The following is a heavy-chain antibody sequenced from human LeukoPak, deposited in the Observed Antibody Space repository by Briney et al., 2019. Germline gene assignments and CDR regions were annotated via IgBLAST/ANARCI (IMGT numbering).Heavy chain of an antibody. CDR3: ARVVANWGNGGYFDY. V-gene: IGHV3-53*01. J-gene: IGHJ4*02. Sequence: GGSLRLSCAASGFTVSSNYMSWVRQAPGKGLEWVSVIYSGGSTYYADSVKGRFTISRDNSKNTLYLQMNSLRAEDTAVYYCARVVANWGNGGYFDYWGQGTLVTVSS. D-gene: IGHD7-27*01. CDR2: IYSGGST. CDR1: GFTVSSNY.